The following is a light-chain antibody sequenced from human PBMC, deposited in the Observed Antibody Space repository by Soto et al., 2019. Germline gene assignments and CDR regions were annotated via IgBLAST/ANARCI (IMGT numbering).Light chain of an antibody. CDR3: SSYAGSNLV. CDR2: EVS. V-gene: IGLV2-8*01. Sequence: QSALTQPPSASGSPGQSVTISCTGNSSDVGGYNYVSWYQQHPGKAPKVMIYEVSKRPSGVPDRFSGSKSGNTASLTVSGLQAEDEADYYCSSYAGSNLVFGGGTKLTVL. J-gene: IGLJ2*01. CDR1: SSDVGGYNY.